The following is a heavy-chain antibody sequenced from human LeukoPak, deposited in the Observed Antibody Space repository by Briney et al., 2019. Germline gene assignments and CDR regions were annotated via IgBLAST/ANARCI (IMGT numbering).Heavy chain of an antibody. CDR2: ISGSGSTT. J-gene: IGHJ4*02. Sequence: GGSLRLSCAASGFTFSSHDMSWVRQAPGKGLEWISTISGSGSTTYYGDSVKGRFTISRDNSKNTLDLQMDSLRAEDTAVYYCAKKGSRTIASGGFDCWGQGTLVIVSS. V-gene: IGHV3-23*01. D-gene: IGHD4/OR15-4a*01. CDR1: GFTFSSHD. CDR3: AKKGSRTIASGGFDC.